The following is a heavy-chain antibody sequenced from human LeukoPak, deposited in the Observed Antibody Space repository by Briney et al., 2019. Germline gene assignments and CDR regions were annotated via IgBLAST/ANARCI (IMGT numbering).Heavy chain of an antibody. CDR2: ISSSSSTI. V-gene: IGHV3-48*01. J-gene: IGHJ4*02. Sequence: GGSLRLSCAASGFTFSSYSMNWVRQAPGKGLGWVSYISSSSSTIYYADSVKGRFTISRDNAKNSLYLQMNSLRAEDTAVYYCARALSAGIAVAGTRYWGQGTLVTVSS. CDR3: ARALSAGIAVAGTRY. D-gene: IGHD6-19*01. CDR1: GFTFSSYS.